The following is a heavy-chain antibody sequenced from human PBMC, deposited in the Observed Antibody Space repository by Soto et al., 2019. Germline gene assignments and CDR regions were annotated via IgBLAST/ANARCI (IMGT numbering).Heavy chain of an antibody. CDR2: IYSGGST. CDR3: ARDPWAADY. CDR1: GFTVSTKY. Sequence: GGSLRLSCAASGFTVSTKYRSWVRQAPGKGLEWVSVIYSGGSTFYADCVRGRFTISRDNSKNTVNLQMNSLRAEDTAVYYCARDPWAADYWGQGTLVTVSS. V-gene: IGHV3-66*01. J-gene: IGHJ4*02. D-gene: IGHD3-16*01.